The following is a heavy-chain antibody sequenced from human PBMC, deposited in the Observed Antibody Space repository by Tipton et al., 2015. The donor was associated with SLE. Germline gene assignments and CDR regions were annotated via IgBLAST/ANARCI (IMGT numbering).Heavy chain of an antibody. CDR2: IYYTRST. Sequence: TLSLTCTVSGASISSGNYYWTWIRQHPGKGLEWIGYIYYTRSTSYNSSLKSRATISVDTSKNQVSLELSSVTAADTAVYYCARVHDYGGSYYYGMDVWGQGTTVTVSS. V-gene: IGHV4-31*03. CDR1: GASISSGNYY. D-gene: IGHD4-23*01. J-gene: IGHJ6*02. CDR3: ARVHDYGGSYYYGMDV.